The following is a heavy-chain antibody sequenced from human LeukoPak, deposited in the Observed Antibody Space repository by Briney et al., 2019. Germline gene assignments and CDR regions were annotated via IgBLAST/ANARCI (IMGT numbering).Heavy chain of an antibody. V-gene: IGHV3-7*05. Sequence: GGSLRLSSASPGFTFSNYWMSWVRQAPGKGREWGANIKEDGSEKDYVDSVKGRFTISRDNAKNSLYLQMNSLRAEDTAIYYCARDWGAAGLWDYWGQGTLVTVSS. CDR1: GFTFSNYW. CDR3: ARDWGAAGLWDY. CDR2: IKEDGSEK. D-gene: IGHD6-13*01. J-gene: IGHJ4*02.